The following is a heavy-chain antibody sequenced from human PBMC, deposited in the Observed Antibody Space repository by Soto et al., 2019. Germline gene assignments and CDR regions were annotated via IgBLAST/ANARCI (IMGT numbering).Heavy chain of an antibody. CDR2: IIPILGIA. Sequence: QVQLVQSGAEVKKPGSSVKVSCKASGGTFSSYTISWVRQAPGQGLEWMGRIIPILGIANYAQKFQGRVTITADKSTSTAYMELSSLRSEDTAVYYCARELIVVVPAASYYFDYWGQGTLVTVSS. J-gene: IGHJ4*02. CDR3: ARELIVVVPAASYYFDY. D-gene: IGHD2-2*01. CDR1: GGTFSSYT. V-gene: IGHV1-69*08.